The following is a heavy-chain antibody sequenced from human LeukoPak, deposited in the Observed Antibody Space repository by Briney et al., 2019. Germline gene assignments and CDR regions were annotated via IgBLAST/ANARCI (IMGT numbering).Heavy chain of an antibody. J-gene: IGHJ4*02. V-gene: IGHV1-2*02. Sequence: GASVKVSCKASGYTFTGYYMHWVRQAPGQGLEWMGWINPNSGGTNYAQKFQGRVTMTRDTSISTAYMELSRLRSDDTAIYYCARARTNYFTPGGYWGQGSLVTVSS. CDR1: GYTFTGYY. CDR2: INPNSGGT. CDR3: ARARTNYFTPGGY. D-gene: IGHD1-1*01.